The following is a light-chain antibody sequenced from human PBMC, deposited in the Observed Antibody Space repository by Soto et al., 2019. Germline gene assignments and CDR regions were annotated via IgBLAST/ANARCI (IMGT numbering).Light chain of an antibody. V-gene: IGLV1-44*01. J-gene: IGLJ1*01. CDR1: SSNVGSNT. Sequence: QSVLTQPPSASGTPGQRVTISCSGSSSNVGSNTVSWYQQLPGTAPKVLIYSDDQRPSGVPDRFSGSRSGSSASLAISGLQSGDEADYYCCSLTTSHTYVFGSGTKLTVL. CDR3: CSLTTSHTYV. CDR2: SDD.